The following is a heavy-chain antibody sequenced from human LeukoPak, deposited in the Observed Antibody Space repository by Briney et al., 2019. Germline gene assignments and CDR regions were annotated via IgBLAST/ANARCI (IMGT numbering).Heavy chain of an antibody. CDR2: IYTSGST. J-gene: IGHJ4*02. V-gene: IGHV4-4*07. CDR3: ERGHKVTAVWEDY. D-gene: IGHD2-21*02. Sequence: SETLSLTCTDSGGSLSSYYWIWLRQAAGKGLEWIGLIYTSGSTNYNPTRKGRVTMSVATSKNQFSLKLRSVTATDTAVYYCERGHKVTAVWEDYWGQGTLVTVSS. CDR1: GGSLSSYY.